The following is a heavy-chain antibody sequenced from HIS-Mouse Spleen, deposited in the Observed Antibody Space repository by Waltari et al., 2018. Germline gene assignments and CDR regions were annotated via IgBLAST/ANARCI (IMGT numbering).Heavy chain of an antibody. CDR2: IYDSGGT. D-gene: IGHD6-13*01. CDR3: AREIPYSSSWYDWYFDL. CDR1: VGSISSSSYY. J-gene: IGHJ2*01. Sequence: QLQLQESGPGLVKPSETLSLTCTVSVGSISSSSYYWGWFRKPPGKGLEWIGSIYDSGGTYYNPSLKSRVTISVETSKNQFSLKLSSVTAADTAVYYCAREIPYSSSWYDWYFDLWGRGTLVTVSS. V-gene: IGHV4-39*07.